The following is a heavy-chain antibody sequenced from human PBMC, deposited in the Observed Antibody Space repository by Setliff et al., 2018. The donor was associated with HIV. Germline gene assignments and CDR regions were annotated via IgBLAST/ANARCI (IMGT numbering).Heavy chain of an antibody. V-gene: IGHV1-2*02. CDR1: GGTFSSYA. Sequence: ASVKVSCKASGGTFSSYAISWVRQAPGQGLEWMGWINPNSGGTNYAQKFQGRVTMTRDMSIRTAYMELRGLTSDDTAVYYCARVTHTGRGLAYWGQGTLVTVSS. CDR3: ARVTHTGRGLAY. D-gene: IGHD2-15*01. J-gene: IGHJ4*02. CDR2: INPNSGGT.